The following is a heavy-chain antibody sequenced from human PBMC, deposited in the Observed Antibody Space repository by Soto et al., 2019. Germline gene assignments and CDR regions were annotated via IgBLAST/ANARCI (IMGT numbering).Heavy chain of an antibody. J-gene: IGHJ6*03. V-gene: IGHV3-73*01. CDR1: GFPLSDSD. Sequence: EVQLVESGGGLVQPGGSLKLACLASGFPLSDSDIHWVRKASGKGLERVGRIRSKTNNYAPTYGAPVRGRFILSRDDLKNTAYLPMNNLVSEDACVYYCTRDAGGQVELCFYYYFMDVWGKG. D-gene: IGHD2-15*01. CDR2: IRSKTNNYAP. CDR3: TRDAGGQVELCFYYYFMDV.